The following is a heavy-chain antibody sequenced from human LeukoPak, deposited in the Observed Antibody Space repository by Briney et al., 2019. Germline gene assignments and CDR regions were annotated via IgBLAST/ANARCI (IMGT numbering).Heavy chain of an antibody. CDR2: IYTSGRT. J-gene: IGHJ4*02. D-gene: IGHD3-22*01. CDR1: GGSISNYL. CDR3: ARDRPTLSYYDSSNYAKVLDS. Sequence: SETLSLTCNVSGGSISNYLWSWIRQPAGKGLEWIGHIYTSGRTNYSPSLKRRVTMSIDTSNNQFSLKLTSVTAADTAVYYCARDRPTLSYYDSSNYAKVLDSWGQGTLVTVSS. V-gene: IGHV4-4*07.